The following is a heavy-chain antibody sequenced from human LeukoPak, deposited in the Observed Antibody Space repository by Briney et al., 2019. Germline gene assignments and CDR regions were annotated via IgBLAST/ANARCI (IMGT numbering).Heavy chain of an antibody. Sequence: GGSLRLSCAASGFTFSSYSMNWVRQAPGKGLEWVSSISSSSSYIYYTDSVKGRFTISRDNAKNTLYLQMNSLRAEDTAVYYCARESGIAAALDLWGQGTLVTVSS. V-gene: IGHV3-21*01. D-gene: IGHD6-13*01. CDR1: GFTFSSYS. CDR2: ISSSSSYI. J-gene: IGHJ5*02. CDR3: ARESGIAAALDL.